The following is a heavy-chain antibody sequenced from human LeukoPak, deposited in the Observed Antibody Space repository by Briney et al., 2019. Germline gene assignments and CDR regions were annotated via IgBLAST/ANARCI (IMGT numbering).Heavy chain of an antibody. CDR3: ARVESGSYYANFDY. CDR2: IIPILGIA. V-gene: IGHV1-69*04. CDR1: GGTFSTYA. Sequence: SVKVSCKASGGTFSTYAISWVRQAPGQGLEWMGRIIPILGIANYAQKFQGRVTITADRSTSTAYMELSSLRSEDTAVYYCARVESGSYYANFDYWGQGTLVTVSS. D-gene: IGHD1-26*01. J-gene: IGHJ4*02.